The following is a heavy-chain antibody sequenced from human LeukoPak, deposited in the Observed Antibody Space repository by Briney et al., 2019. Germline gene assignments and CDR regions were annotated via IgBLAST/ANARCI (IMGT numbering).Heavy chain of an antibody. CDR3: ARMVAATGHGDY. V-gene: IGHV1-46*01. CDR1: GYTFTDYY. CDR2: INPSGGST. D-gene: IGHD2-15*01. Sequence: GASVKVPCKASGYTFTDYYMHWVRQAPGQGLEWMGIINPSGGSTSYAQKFQGRVTMTRDMSTSTVYMELSSLRSEDTAVYYCARMVAATGHGDYWGQGTLVTVSS. J-gene: IGHJ4*02.